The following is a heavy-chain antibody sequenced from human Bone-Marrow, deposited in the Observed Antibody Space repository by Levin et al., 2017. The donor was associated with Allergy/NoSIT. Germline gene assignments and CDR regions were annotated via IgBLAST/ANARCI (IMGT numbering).Heavy chain of an antibody. Sequence: VASVKVSCAASGITFSRYTMSWVRQAPGKGLEWVSTIVNSGGSTYYADSVKGRFTISRDSSKNMLYLLMNNLRAGDTALYYCAARPGGWLPYFDHWGQGTLVTVSS. D-gene: IGHD3-9*01. V-gene: IGHV3-23*01. CDR2: IVNSGGST. J-gene: IGHJ4*02. CDR1: GITFSRYT. CDR3: AARPGGWLPYFDH.